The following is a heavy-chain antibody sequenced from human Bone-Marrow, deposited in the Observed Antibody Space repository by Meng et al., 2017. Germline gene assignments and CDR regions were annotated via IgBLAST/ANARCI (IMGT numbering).Heavy chain of an antibody. CDR3: ASKYSSSFYYYYGMDV. Sequence: GESLKISCAASGFTFSSYSMNWVRQAPGKGLEWVSSISSSSSYIYYADSVKGRFTISRDNAKNSLYLQMNSLRAEDTAMYYCASKYSSSFYYYYGMDVWGQGTTVTVSS. CDR2: ISSSSSYI. CDR1: GFTFSSYS. V-gene: IGHV3-21*01. J-gene: IGHJ6*02. D-gene: IGHD6-6*01.